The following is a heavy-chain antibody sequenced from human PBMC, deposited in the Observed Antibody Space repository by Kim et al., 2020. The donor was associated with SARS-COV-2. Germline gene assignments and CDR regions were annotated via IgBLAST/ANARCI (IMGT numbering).Heavy chain of an antibody. Sequence: ASVKVSCKASGYSLTDYALHWVRQAPGQGLECMGWIAAGSGRPKYSQKFQGRFTFTRDTSASTVYMEVTSLRSDDTAVYYCARVEAHGDCAFNIWGQGTMVTVSS. J-gene: IGHJ3*02. V-gene: IGHV1-3*01. CDR2: IAAGSGRP. CDR3: ARVEAHGDCAFNI. D-gene: IGHD4-17*01. CDR1: GYSLTDYA.